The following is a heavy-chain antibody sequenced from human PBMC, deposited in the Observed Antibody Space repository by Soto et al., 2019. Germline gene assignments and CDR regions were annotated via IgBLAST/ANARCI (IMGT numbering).Heavy chain of an antibody. V-gene: IGHV3-23*01. J-gene: IGHJ6*02. D-gene: IGHD2-2*01. CDR3: AKDEVYCSSSSCYYYGMDV. CDR2: ISTSGGST. Sequence: PWGSLRLSCAASGFTFSSYAMSWFRQSPGKGLEWVSSISTSGGSTYYADSVKGRFTISRDNSKNTLYVQMNSLRAEDTAVYYCAKDEVYCSSSSCYYYGMDVWGQGTTVTVS. CDR1: GFTFSSYA.